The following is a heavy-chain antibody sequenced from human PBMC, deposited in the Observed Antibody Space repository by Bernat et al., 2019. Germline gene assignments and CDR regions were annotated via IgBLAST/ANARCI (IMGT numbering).Heavy chain of an antibody. CDR3: AREGFSSWFDP. CDR1: GGSISSYY. V-gene: IGHV4-59*01. CDR2: IYCSGST. Sequence: QVQLQESGPGLVKPSETLSLTCTVSGGSISSYYWSWIRQPPGKGLEWIGYIYCSGSTNYNPSLKSRVTISVDTSKNQFSLKLSSVTAADTAVYYCAREGFSSWFDPWGQGTLVTVSS. J-gene: IGHJ5*02.